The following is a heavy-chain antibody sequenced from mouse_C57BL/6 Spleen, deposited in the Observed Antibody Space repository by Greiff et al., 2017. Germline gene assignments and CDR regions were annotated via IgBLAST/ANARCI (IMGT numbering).Heavy chain of an antibody. D-gene: IGHD2-10*01. J-gene: IGHJ1*03. Sequence: VQLQQPGAELVRPGSSVKLSCKASGYTFTSYWMHWVKQRPIQGLEWIGNIDPSDSETHYNQKFKDKATLTVDKSSSTAYMQLSSLTSEDSAVYYCARTYYDSFYWYFDVWGTGTTVTVSS. CDR1: GYTFTSYW. V-gene: IGHV1-52*01. CDR3: ARTYYDSFYWYFDV. CDR2: IDPSDSET.